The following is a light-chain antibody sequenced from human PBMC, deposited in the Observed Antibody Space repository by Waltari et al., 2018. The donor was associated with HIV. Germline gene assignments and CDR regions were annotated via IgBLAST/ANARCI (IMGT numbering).Light chain of an antibody. V-gene: IGKV1-39*01. J-gene: IGKJ1*01. Sequence: DIQMTQSPSSLSASVGDRVTITCRASKSTSSYLNWYQQKPGKAPKLLIYAASSLQSGVPSRFSGSGSGTDFTLTISSLQPEDFATYYCQQTYSTPPTFGQGTKVEIK. CDR2: AAS. CDR3: QQTYSTPPT. CDR1: KSTSSY.